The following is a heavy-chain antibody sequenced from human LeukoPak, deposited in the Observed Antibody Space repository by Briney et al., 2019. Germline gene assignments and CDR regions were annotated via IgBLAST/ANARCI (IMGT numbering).Heavy chain of an antibody. V-gene: IGHV3-48*04. CDR3: ARDNQLGFAFDI. CDR1: GFTFSSYA. Sequence: GGSLRLSCAASGFTFSSYAMSWVRQAPGKGLEWVSYISSSGSTIYYADSVKGRFTISRDNAKNSLYLQMNSLRAEDTAVYYCARDNQLGFAFDIWGQGTMVTVSS. D-gene: IGHD7-27*01. J-gene: IGHJ3*02. CDR2: ISSSGSTI.